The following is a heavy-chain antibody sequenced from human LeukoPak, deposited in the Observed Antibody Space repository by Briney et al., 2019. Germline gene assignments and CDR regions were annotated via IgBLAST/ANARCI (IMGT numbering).Heavy chain of an antibody. CDR2: ISYDGSNK. CDR3: AKGIAYYDSSGSLDY. D-gene: IGHD3-22*01. J-gene: IGHJ4*02. CDR1: GFTFSSYG. V-gene: IGHV3-30*18. Sequence: PGGSLRLSCAASGFTFSSYGMHWVRQAPGKGLEWVAVISYDGSNKYYADSVKGRFTISRDNSKNTLYLQMNSLRAEDTAVYYCAKGIAYYDSSGSLDYWGQGTLVTVSS.